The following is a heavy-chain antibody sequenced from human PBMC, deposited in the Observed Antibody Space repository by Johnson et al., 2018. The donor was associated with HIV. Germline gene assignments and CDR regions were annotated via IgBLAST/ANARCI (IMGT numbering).Heavy chain of an antibody. V-gene: IGHV3-23*04. D-gene: IGHD6-19*01. CDR3: ARPMSVADLFDPFDI. CDR1: GFTFSSYA. J-gene: IGHJ3*02. Sequence: VQLVESGGGLVQPGGSLRLSCAASGFTFSSYAMSWVRQAPGKGLEWVSVISGGGDNPYYADSVKGRLTISRDNSRNTLYLQINSLRAEDTAIYYCARPMSVADLFDPFDIWGQGTMVTVSS. CDR2: ISGGGDNP.